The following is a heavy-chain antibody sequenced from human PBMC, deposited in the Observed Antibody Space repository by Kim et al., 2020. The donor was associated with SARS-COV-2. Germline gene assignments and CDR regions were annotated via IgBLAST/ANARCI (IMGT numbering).Heavy chain of an antibody. J-gene: IGHJ4*02. D-gene: IGHD1-7*01. Sequence: YNPPRKSRVTISVDTSKNQFSLKLSSVTAADTAVYYCARSRVNWNSPVDYWGQGTLVTVSS. CDR3: ARSRVNWNSPVDY. V-gene: IGHV4-59*01.